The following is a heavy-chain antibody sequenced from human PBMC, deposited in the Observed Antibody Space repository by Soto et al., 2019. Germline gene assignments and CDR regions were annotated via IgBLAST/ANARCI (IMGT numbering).Heavy chain of an antibody. V-gene: IGHV3-66*01. CDR1: GFTLSRNY. CDR2: IYSGGST. CDR3: ARDLVSPYWVWFGEFDP. Sequence: PGGSLRLSCAASGFTLSRNYMSWVRPAPGKGLEWVSVIYSGGSTYYADSVKGRFTISRDNSKNTLYLQMNSLRAEDTAVYYCARDLVSPYWVWFGEFDPWGQGTLVTVSS. J-gene: IGHJ5*02. D-gene: IGHD3-10*01.